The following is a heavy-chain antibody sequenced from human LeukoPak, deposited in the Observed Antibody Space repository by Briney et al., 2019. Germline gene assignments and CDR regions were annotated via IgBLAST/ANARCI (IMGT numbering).Heavy chain of an antibody. D-gene: IGHD6-13*01. CDR1: GFSLSTSGVG. V-gene: IGHV2-5*02. J-gene: IGHJ4*02. Sequence: KASGPTLVKPTQTLTLTCTFSGFSLSTSGVGVGWIRQPPGKALEWLALIYWDDDKRYSPSLKGRLTITKDTSKNQVVLTMTNMDPVDTATYYCAHKASSSWYFGYFDYWGQGTLVTVSS. CDR2: IYWDDDK. CDR3: AHKASSSWYFGYFDY.